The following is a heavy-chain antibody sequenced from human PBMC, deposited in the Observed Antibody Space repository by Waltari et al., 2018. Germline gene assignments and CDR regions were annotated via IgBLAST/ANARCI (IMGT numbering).Heavy chain of an antibody. J-gene: IGHJ6*02. D-gene: IGHD3-3*01. CDR1: VYSISRYY. V-gene: IGHV4-59*08. CDR3: ARHYGMVADYYYYYGLDV. CDR2: MSTSGTT. Sequence: QVLLQESGPGLVKSSESLCLTCSVAVYSISRYYWSWIRQAPGKGLEWIGYMSTSGTTKYNPSLKSRVTISVDTSKSQLLLRLRSVTASDTAVYYCARHYGMVADYYYYYGLDVWGQGTTVTVS.